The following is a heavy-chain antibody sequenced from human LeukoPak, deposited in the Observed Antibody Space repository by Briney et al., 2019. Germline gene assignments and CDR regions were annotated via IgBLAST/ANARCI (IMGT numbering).Heavy chain of an antibody. J-gene: IGHJ4*02. CDR2: INPSGGST. CDR3: ARAARKFSNTAMDPYYFDY. V-gene: IGHV1-46*01. D-gene: IGHD5-18*01. Sequence: ASVKVSCKASGYTFTSYYMHWVRQAPGQGLEWMGIINPSGGSTSYAQKFQGRVTMTRDMSTSTVYMELSSLRSEDTAVYYCARAARKFSNTAMDPYYFDYWGQGTLVTVPS. CDR1: GYTFTSYY.